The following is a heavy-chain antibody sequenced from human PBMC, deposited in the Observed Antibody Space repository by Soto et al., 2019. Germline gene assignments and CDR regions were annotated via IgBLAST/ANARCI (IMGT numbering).Heavy chain of an antibody. CDR1: GFTFSSYA. CDR2: ISGSGGST. V-gene: IGHV3-23*01. Sequence: EVQLLESGGGLVQPGGSLRLSCAASGFTFSSYAMCWVRQAPGKGLEWVSAISGSGGSTYYADSVKGRFTISRDNSKNTLYLQMNSLRAEDTAVYYCAKDRQWLVNGADAFDIWGQGTMVTVSS. CDR3: AKDRQWLVNGADAFDI. D-gene: IGHD6-19*01. J-gene: IGHJ3*02.